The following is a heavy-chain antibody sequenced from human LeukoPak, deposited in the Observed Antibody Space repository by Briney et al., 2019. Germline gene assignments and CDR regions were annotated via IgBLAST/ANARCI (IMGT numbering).Heavy chain of an antibody. J-gene: IGHJ6*03. D-gene: IGHD6-13*01. Sequence: GGSLRLSCAASGFTFSSYEMNWVRQAPGKGLEWVSYISSSGSTIYYADSVKGRFTISRDNAKNSLYLQMNSLRAEDTAVYYCARGLAAAGDNYMDVWGKGTTVTISS. CDR3: ARGLAAAGDNYMDV. CDR1: GFTFSSYE. V-gene: IGHV3-48*03. CDR2: ISSSGSTI.